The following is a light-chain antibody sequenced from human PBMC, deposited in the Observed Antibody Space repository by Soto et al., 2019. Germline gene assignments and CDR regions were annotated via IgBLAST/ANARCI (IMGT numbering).Light chain of an antibody. CDR3: ATWDDRLSGVV. CDR1: NSNIGSNY. Sequence: QSARTQSPSASGTPGQRVTISCSGINSNIGSNYVHWYQQFPGTAPKVLIYRNSQRPSGVPDRFSGSKSGISASLAISGLRSEDEADYFCATWDDRLSGVVFGGGTKVTVL. V-gene: IGLV1-47*01. CDR2: RNS. J-gene: IGLJ2*01.